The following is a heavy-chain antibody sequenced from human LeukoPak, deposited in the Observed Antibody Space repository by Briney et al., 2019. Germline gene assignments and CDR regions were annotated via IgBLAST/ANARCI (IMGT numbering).Heavy chain of an antibody. V-gene: IGHV4-38-2*02. CDR3: ARELSNSRRGYWFDP. D-gene: IGHD1-1*01. CDR2: TSHSDSP. J-gene: IGHJ5*02. Sequence: AETLSLTCSVSGLSITSRHYWGWIRPPPGKGLEWIGNTSHSDSPYYNPSLESRVTISLDTSRNQFSLKLTSVTAADTAVYYCARELSNSRRGYWFDPWGQGTLVTVSS. CDR1: GLSITSRHY.